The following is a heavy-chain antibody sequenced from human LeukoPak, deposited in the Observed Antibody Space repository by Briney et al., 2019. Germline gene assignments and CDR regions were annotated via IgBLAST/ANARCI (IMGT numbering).Heavy chain of an antibody. Sequence: GGSLRFSFTALEFTVGSNYLGGFGQAPGRGLGWVSFIYSGGTTYYADSVKGRFTISRDTSENTLYLQMNSLRAEDTAVYHCASGTPGLSGSYGAFDNWGQGTLVAVSS. V-gene: IGHV3-66*02. CDR1: EFTVGSNY. CDR2: IYSGGTT. D-gene: IGHD1-26*01. J-gene: IGHJ4*02. CDR3: ASGTPGLSGSYGAFDN.